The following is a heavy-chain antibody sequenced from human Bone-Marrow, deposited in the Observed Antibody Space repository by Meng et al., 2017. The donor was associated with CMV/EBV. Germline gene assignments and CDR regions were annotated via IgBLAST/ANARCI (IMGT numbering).Heavy chain of an antibody. V-gene: IGHV3-9*01. CDR3: TSSGWPETYYYGMDI. Sequence: SLKISCAGSGFIFDDYAMHWVRQAPGKGLEWASGINWSSDSIGYADSVKGRFTISRDNAKNSLYLQMDSLRPEDTALYYCTSSGWPETYYYGMDIWGQGTMVTVSS. CDR1: GFIFDDYA. CDR2: INWSSDSI. D-gene: IGHD2-15*01. J-gene: IGHJ6*02.